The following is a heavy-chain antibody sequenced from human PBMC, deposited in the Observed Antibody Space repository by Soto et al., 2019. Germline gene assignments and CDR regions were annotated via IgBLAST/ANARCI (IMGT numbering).Heavy chain of an antibody. J-gene: IGHJ5*02. V-gene: IGHV4-61*08. CDR1: DGTINAVGCR. CDR2: IYYIGST. CDR3: ASLMVSKSYWFDP. D-gene: IGHD2-8*01. Sequence: PSETHPLTYAVSDGTINAVGCRCNRIQQPPGKGLEWIGYIYYIGSTNYIPSLKSRVTISVDTSKNQFSLKLTSVTAADTAVYYCASLMVSKSYWFDPWGQGTLVTGTS.